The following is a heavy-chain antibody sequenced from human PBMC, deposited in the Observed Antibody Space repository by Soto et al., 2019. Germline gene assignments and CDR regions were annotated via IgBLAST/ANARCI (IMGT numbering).Heavy chain of an antibody. CDR3: ARDNGYSYGYTLDH. CDR1: GGTLRRYY. CDR2: IYYSGST. V-gene: IGHV4-59*01. D-gene: IGHD5-18*01. Sequence: PQTLSHPCTVSGGTLRRYYWRWTRQPPGKGLEWIGYIYYSGSTNYNPSLKSRVTISVDTSKNQFSLKLSSVTAADTAVYYCARDNGYSYGYTLDHWGQGTLVTVS. J-gene: IGHJ4*02.